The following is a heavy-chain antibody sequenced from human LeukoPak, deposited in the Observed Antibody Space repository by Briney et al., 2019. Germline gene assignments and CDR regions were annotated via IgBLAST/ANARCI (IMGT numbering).Heavy chain of an antibody. J-gene: IGHJ4*02. CDR2: INPNSGGT. CDR1: GYTLTELS. D-gene: IGHD3-22*01. Sequence: GVSVKVSCKVSGYTLTELSMHWVRQAPGQGLEWMGWINPNSGGTNYAQKFQGRVTMTRDTSISTAYMDLSRLRSDDTAVYYCARGFTEFYYDSSGYYNYWGQGTLVTVSS. V-gene: IGHV1-2*02. CDR3: ARGFTEFYYDSSGYYNY.